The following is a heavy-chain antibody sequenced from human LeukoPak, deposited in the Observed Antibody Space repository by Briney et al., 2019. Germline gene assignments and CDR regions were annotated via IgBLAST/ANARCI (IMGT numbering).Heavy chain of an antibody. CDR2: FSGSGGDT. D-gene: IGHD6-13*01. V-gene: IGHV3-23*01. CDR1: GFTFSSYA. J-gene: IGHJ4*02. Sequence: PGGSLRLSCAASGFTFSSYAMSWVRQAPGKGLEWVSAFSGSGGDTYYADSVKGRFTISRDNAKNSLYLQMNSLRAEDTALYYYAKDSLKRVAAAGEFDYWGQGTLVTVSS. CDR3: AKDSLKRVAAAGEFDY.